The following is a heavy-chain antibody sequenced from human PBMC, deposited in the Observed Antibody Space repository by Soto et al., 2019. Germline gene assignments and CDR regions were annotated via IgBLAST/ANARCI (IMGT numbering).Heavy chain of an antibody. J-gene: IGHJ4*02. CDR1: GFMFSAYW. Sequence: GGSLRLSCAASGFMFSAYWMSWVRQAPGKGLEWVANVHGDGGKIYYVDSVKGRFTISRDNAKRSLYLQMNSLRAEDTAVYYCARDFYGGYTYGPGDYWGQGALVTVSS. D-gene: IGHD5-18*01. V-gene: IGHV3-7*01. CDR2: VHGDGGKI. CDR3: ARDFYGGYTYGPGDY.